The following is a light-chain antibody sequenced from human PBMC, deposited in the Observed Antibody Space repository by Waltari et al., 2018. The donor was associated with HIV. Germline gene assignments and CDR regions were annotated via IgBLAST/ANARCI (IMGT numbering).Light chain of an antibody. CDR3: QSYDSSLRASV. V-gene: IGLV1-40*01. CDR2: SDI. CDR1: RSNIGAGYF. J-gene: IGLJ2*01. Sequence: QSALTQPPSVSGAPGQRVTISCTGNRSNIGAGYFVHWYQHLPGTAPKPLVYSDITRPSGFPDRFSGSKSGTSVSLVITGLQAEDEADYYCQSYDSSLRASVFGGGTKLTVL.